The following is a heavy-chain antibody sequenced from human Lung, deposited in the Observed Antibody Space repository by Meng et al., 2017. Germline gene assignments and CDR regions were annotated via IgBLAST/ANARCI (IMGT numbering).Heavy chain of an antibody. CDR2: ISNNGDT. J-gene: IGHJ4*02. D-gene: IGHD2-15*01. CDR1: GFTFSNYG. CDR3: ARDCCSEIGPIDY. Sequence: GGSLRLSCRTSGFTFSNYGMSWVRQAPGKGLEWVATISNNGDTHYADSMMGRFIISRDDSKNTLYLQVSSLRAEDTAVYYCARDCCSEIGPIDYWGQGTLVNGAS. V-gene: IGHV3-23*01.